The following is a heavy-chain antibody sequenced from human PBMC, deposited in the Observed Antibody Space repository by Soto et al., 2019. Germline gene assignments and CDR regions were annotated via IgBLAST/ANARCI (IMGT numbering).Heavy chain of an antibody. J-gene: IGHJ4*02. Sequence: QVQLVESGGGVVQPGRSLRLSCAASGFIFSSCGMHWVRQAPGMGLEWVAVISYDGINKYYGDSVKGRFAISRDNSKNTLYLQMNSLSADDTAVYYCVQDRGPFGDGREGRDYWGRGTLVAVSS. D-gene: IGHD3-16*01. CDR2: ISYDGINK. CDR3: VQDRGPFGDGREGRDY. CDR1: GFIFSSCG. V-gene: IGHV3-30*18.